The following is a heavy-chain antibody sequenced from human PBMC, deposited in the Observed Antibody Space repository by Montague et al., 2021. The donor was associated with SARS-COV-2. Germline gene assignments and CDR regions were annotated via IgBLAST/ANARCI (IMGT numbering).Heavy chain of an antibody. CDR1: SASISNDIYY. CDR3: ARQDIQLRFDL. Sequence: SETLSLTCTVSSASISNDIYYWGWIRQPPGKGPEWIGGSRYGGTSYYNPSLKSRVTISIDTSKNQCSLTMTAVTAADTAVYFCARQDIQLRFDLWGRGTLVTVSP. D-gene: IGHD1-1*01. CDR2: SRYGGTS. V-gene: IGHV4-39*01. J-gene: IGHJ2*01.